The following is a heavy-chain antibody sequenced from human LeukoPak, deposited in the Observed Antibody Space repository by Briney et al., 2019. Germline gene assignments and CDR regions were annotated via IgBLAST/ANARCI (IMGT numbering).Heavy chain of an antibody. J-gene: IGHJ5*02. V-gene: IGHV3-7*01. CDR3: AKTSLGWLDP. CDR2: IDQDGRDK. Sequence: PGGSLRLSCAASEFTFSSYWMSWVRQAPGKGLEWVATIDQDGRDKFSVDSVKGRFTISRDNARNSMYLQMKSLRVEDTAVYYCAKTSLGWLDPWGQGALVTVSS. D-gene: IGHD7-27*01. CDR1: EFTFSSYW.